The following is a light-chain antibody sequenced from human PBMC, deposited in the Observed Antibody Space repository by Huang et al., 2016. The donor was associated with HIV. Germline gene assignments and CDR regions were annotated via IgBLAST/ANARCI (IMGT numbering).Light chain of an antibody. J-gene: IGKJ1*01. CDR2: GAS. Sequence: DIQLTQSPSSLSAYVGDRVTVTCRASQSIGRLLNWYQQEPGKAPKILISGASTLQSGVPSRFSGIGAGTHFTLTISSVQPEDSATFFCQQGYSTPWTFGQGTKLAIE. CDR3: QQGYSTPWT. CDR1: QSIGRL. V-gene: IGKV1-39*01.